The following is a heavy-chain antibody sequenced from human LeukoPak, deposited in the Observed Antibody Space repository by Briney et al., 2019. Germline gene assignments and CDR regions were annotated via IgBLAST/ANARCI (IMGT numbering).Heavy chain of an antibody. J-gene: IGHJ4*02. CDR2: INPNSGGT. CDR3: ARDERYDSSGYPFDY. CDR1: GYTFTGYF. D-gene: IGHD3-22*01. V-gene: IGHV1-2*02. Sequence: ASVKVSCKASGYTFTGYFIHWVRQAPGQGLEWMGWINPNSGGTNYAQKFQGRVTMTRDTSISTAYMELSRLRSDDTAVYYCARDERYDSSGYPFDYWGQGTLVSVSS.